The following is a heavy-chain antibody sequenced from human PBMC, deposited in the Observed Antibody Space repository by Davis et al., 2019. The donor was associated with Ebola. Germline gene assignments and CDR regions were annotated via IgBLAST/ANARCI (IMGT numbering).Heavy chain of an antibody. CDR2: ISSSSSTI. D-gene: IGHD3-10*01. CDR1: GFTFSDYY. Sequence: GESLKISCAASGFTFSDYYMSWIRQAPGKGLEWVSYISSSSSTIYYADSVKGRFTISRDNAKNSLYLQMNSLRDEDTAVYYCAREVAVRGVIFEYYFDYWGQGTLVTVSS. V-gene: IGHV3-11*04. CDR3: AREVAVRGVIFEYYFDY. J-gene: IGHJ4*02.